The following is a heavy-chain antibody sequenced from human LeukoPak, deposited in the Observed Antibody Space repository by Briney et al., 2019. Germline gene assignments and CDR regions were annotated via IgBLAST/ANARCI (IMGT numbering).Heavy chain of an antibody. D-gene: IGHD1-26*01. CDR1: GGSFSGYY. Sequence: SETLSLTCAVYGGSFSGYYWSWIRQPPGKGLEWIGEINHSGSTNYNPSLKSRVTISVDTSKNQFSLKLSSVTAADTAVYYCARGGRAPLYYWGQGTLVTASS. V-gene: IGHV4-34*01. CDR3: ARGGRAPLYY. CDR2: INHSGST. J-gene: IGHJ4*02.